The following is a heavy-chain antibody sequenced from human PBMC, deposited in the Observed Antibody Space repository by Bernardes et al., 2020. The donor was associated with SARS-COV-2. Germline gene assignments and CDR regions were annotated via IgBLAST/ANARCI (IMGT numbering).Heavy chain of an antibody. CDR1: GASISGYW. Sequence: SETLSLTCIVSGASISGYWWSWIRQPAGKGLEWIGRIYSSGTTKLNPSLTSRVTMSVDTSKNQFSLKLSSVTAADTAVYYCARGDSSGWIRHFGMDVWGRGTTVTVSS. J-gene: IGHJ6*02. CDR2: IYSSGTT. CDR3: ARGDSSGWIRHFGMDV. D-gene: IGHD6-19*01. V-gene: IGHV4-4*07.